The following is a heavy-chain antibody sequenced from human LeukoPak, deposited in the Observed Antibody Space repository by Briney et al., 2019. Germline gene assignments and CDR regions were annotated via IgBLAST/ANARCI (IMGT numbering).Heavy chain of an antibody. J-gene: IGHJ5*02. CDR3: ARAGEDVVLGPAPVGGSPYNWFDP. Sequence: GGSLRLSCAASGFTFSHYAMHWVRQAPGKGLEWVAVISYHGIDKYYADSVKGRFTISRDNSKNALYLQMYSLRPEDTAVYYCARAGEDVVLGPAPVGGSPYNWFDPWGQGTLVTVSS. CDR1: GFTFSHYA. CDR2: ISYHGIDK. D-gene: IGHD2-2*01. V-gene: IGHV3-30-3*01.